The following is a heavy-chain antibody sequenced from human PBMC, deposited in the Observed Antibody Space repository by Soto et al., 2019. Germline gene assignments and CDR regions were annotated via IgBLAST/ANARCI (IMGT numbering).Heavy chain of an antibody. D-gene: IGHD1-26*01. CDR3: ARDRSTPGTGWFDP. CDR1: GFTFSSYG. Sequence: QVQLVESGGGVVQPGRSQRLSCAASGFTFSSYGMHWVRQAPGKGLAWVAVIWYDGSNKYYADSVKGRFTISRDNSENTLYLQMNGLRAEDTAVYYCARDRSTPGTGWFDPWGQGTLVTVSS. J-gene: IGHJ5*02. V-gene: IGHV3-33*01. CDR2: IWYDGSNK.